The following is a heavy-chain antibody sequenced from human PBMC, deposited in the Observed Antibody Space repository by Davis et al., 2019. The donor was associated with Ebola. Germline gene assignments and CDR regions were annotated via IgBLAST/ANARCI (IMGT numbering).Heavy chain of an antibody. D-gene: IGHD2-8*01. CDR3: ARGCTNGVCYPYYYYYYMDV. V-gene: IGHV1-69*13. Sequence: SVKVSCKASGGTFSSYAISWVRQAPGQGLEWMGGIIPIFGTANYAQKFQGRVTITADESTSTAYMELSSLRSEDTAVYYCARGCTNGVCYPYYYYYYMDVWGKGTTVTVSS. CDR2: IIPIFGTA. CDR1: GGTFSSYA. J-gene: IGHJ6*03.